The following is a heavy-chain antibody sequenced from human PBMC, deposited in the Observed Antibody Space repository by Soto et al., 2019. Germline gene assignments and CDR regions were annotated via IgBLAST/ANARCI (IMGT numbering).Heavy chain of an antibody. J-gene: IGHJ5*01. CDR2: TYYGSKWYN. CDR3: AGESRSSWDS. D-gene: IGHD6-13*01. Sequence: PSQTPSLSWAISGDRAPSPSAAWNWILQSPSRGLEWLGRTYYGSKWYNDYAVSVKSRITIKSDTSKNQFSLLLNSVTPEDTAVYYCAGESRSSWDSWGQGTLVTVSS. CDR1: GDRAPSPSAA. V-gene: IGHV6-1*01.